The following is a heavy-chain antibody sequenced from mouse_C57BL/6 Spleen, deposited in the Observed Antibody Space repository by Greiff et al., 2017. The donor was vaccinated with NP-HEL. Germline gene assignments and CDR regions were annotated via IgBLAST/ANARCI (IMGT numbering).Heavy chain of an antibody. CDR2: IYPGSGST. Sequence: QVQLQQPGAELVKPGASVKMSCKASGYTFTSYWITWVKQRPGQGLEWIGDIYPGSGSTNYNEKFKSKATLTVDTSSSTAYMQLSSLTSEDAAVYYCARDWVTTVVATRGSGYFDYWGQGTTLTVSS. J-gene: IGHJ2*01. CDR1: GYTFTSYW. V-gene: IGHV1-55*01. D-gene: IGHD1-1*01. CDR3: ARDWVTTVVATRGSGYFDY.